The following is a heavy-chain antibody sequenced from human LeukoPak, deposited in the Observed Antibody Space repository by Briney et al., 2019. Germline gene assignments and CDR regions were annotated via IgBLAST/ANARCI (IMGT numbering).Heavy chain of an antibody. V-gene: IGHV1-2*02. Sequence: GASVKVSCKASGYTFTGYYMHWVRQAPGQGLEWMGWINPNSGVTNYAQKFQGRVTMTRDTSISTAYMELSGLRSDDTAVYYCARSNSFGELLADYWGQGTLVTVSS. CDR2: INPNSGVT. D-gene: IGHD3-10*01. CDR3: ARSNSFGELLADY. CDR1: GYTFTGYY. J-gene: IGHJ4*02.